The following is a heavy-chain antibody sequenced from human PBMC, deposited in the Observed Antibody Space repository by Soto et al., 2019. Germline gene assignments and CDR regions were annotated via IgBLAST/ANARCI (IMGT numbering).Heavy chain of an antibody. CDR2: INSDGSST. J-gene: IGHJ6*02. D-gene: IGHD4-17*01. V-gene: IGHV3-74*01. CDR3: ARAQDYGDYVFIGYYYGMDV. CDR1: GFTFSSYW. Sequence: GGSLRLSCAASGFTFSSYWMHWVRQAPAKWLVGVSRINSDGSSTSYADSVKGRFTISRDNAKNTLYLQMNSLRAEDTAVYYCARAQDYGDYVFIGYYYGMDVWGQGTTVTVSS.